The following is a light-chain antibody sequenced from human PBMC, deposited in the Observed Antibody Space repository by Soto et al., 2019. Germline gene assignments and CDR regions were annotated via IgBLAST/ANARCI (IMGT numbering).Light chain of an antibody. Sequence: QSVLTQPPSASGTPGQRVTISCSGSTSNIGSNTVHWYQQVPGTAPKLLMYSDSQRPSGVPDRFSGSKSGTSASLAITGLQSEAEADYYCAAWDDSLHGPVFGGGTKLTVL. CDR2: SDS. V-gene: IGLV1-44*01. CDR1: TSNIGSNT. J-gene: IGLJ2*01. CDR3: AAWDDSLHGPV.